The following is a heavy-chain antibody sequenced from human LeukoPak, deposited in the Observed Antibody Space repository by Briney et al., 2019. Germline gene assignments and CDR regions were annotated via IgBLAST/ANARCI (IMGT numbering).Heavy chain of an antibody. Sequence: SESLSLTCTASGGAISIGGYYWSWIRQHPGKCLEWIGYIYYRGITYYNPSLKSRVTISVDTSKNQFSLYLSSVTAADTAVYYCARVTSGEFADYWGQGTLVTVSS. CDR2: IYYRGIT. J-gene: IGHJ4*02. D-gene: IGHD3-10*01. CDR3: ARVTSGEFADY. CDR1: GGAISIGGYY. V-gene: IGHV4-31*03.